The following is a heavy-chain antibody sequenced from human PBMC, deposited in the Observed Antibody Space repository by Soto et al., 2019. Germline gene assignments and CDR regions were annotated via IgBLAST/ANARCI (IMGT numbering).Heavy chain of an antibody. CDR2: MSTSNGNT. D-gene: IGHD2-2*01. V-gene: IGHV1-18*01. CDR3: ARKAASLPEDL. CDR1: GYTFTNYG. Sequence: QVQLVQSGAEVKKTGASVKVSCKASGYTFTNYGISWVRQAPGQGLEWLGWMSTSNGNTNYAQKFQDRVSMTTDTSTGTAYMELRSLRSDDTAMYYCARKAASLPEDLWGQGTLVTVSS. J-gene: IGHJ5*02.